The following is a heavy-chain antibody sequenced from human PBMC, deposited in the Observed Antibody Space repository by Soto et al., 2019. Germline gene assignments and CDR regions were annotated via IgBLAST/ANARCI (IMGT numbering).Heavy chain of an antibody. V-gene: IGHV3-23*01. CDR1: GFTFSSYA. CDR3: AKGSVVVAVETTPNFDY. CDR2: ISGSGGST. J-gene: IGHJ4*02. Sequence: EVQLLESGGGLVQPGGSLRLSCAASGFTFSSYAMSWVRQAPGKGLEWVSAISGSGGSTYYADSVKGRFTISRDNSKNTLYLQMNSLRAEDTAVYYCAKGSVVVAVETTPNFDYWGQGTLVTVSS. D-gene: IGHD2-15*01.